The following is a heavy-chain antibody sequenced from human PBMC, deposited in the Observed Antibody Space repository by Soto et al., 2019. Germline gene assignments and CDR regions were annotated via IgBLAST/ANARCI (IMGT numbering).Heavy chain of an antibody. D-gene: IGHD3-10*01. CDR3: ARSGLPDYYYYYGMDV. CDR1: GYSFTSYW. Sequence: GESLKISCKGPGYSFTSYWIGWVRQMPGKGLEWMGIIYPGDSDTRYSPSFQGQVTISADKSISTAYLQWSSLKAPDTAMYYCARSGLPDYYYYYGMDVWGQGTTVTVSS. J-gene: IGHJ6*02. V-gene: IGHV5-51*01. CDR2: IYPGDSDT.